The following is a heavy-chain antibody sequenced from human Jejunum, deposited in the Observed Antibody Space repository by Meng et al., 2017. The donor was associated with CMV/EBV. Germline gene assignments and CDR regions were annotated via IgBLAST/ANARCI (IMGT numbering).Heavy chain of an antibody. D-gene: IGHD2-15*01. V-gene: IGHV3-21*01. CDR1: FTTYA. CDR3: AKRAFCSGGSCYQFDH. Sequence: FTTYAMNWVRQAPGEGLEWVSSISGSSGNIYYADSVKGRFTISRDNARSSLYLQMDSLRAEDTAVYYCAKRAFCSGGSCYQFDHWGQGALVTVSS. J-gene: IGHJ4*02. CDR2: ISGSSGNI.